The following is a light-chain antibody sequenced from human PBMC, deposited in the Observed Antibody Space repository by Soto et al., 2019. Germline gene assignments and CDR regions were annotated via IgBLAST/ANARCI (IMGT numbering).Light chain of an antibody. CDR2: EGS. V-gene: IGLV2-23*01. J-gene: IGLJ2*01. CDR3: CSYGGSRTHVV. CDR1: NSDVGKYNL. Sequence: QSVLTQPASVSGSPGQSITISCTGTNSDVGKYNLVSWYQQHPGKAPKLVIYEGSKRPSGVSDRFSASKSGNTASLTISGLEAEDEADYYCCSYGGSRTHVVFGGGTKLTVL.